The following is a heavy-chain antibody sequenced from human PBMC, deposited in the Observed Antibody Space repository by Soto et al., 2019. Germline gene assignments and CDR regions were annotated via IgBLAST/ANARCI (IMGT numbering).Heavy chain of an antibody. Sequence: SETLSLTCTVSGGSISSGGYYWSWIRQHPGKGLEWIGYICYSGSTYYNPSLKSRVTISVDTSKNQFSLKLSSVTAADTAVYYCARARTTYDYVWGSYRPYNWFDPWGQGTLVTVSS. CDR3: ARARTTYDYVWGSYRPYNWFDP. D-gene: IGHD3-16*02. CDR2: ICYSGST. CDR1: GGSISSGGYY. J-gene: IGHJ5*02. V-gene: IGHV4-31*03.